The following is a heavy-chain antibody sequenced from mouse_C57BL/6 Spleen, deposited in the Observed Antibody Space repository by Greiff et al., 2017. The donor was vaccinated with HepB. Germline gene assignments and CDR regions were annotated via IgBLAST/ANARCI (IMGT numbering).Heavy chain of an antibody. Sequence: QVHVKQSGPGLVAPSQSLSITCTVSGFSLTSYGVDWVRQSPGKGLEWLGVIWGVGSTNYNSALKSRLSISKDNSKSQVCLKMNSLQTDDTAMYYCASGYYSNYGFAYWGQGTLVTVSA. CDR3: ASGYYSNYGFAY. CDR1: GFSLTSYG. D-gene: IGHD2-5*01. J-gene: IGHJ3*01. CDR2: IWGVGST. V-gene: IGHV2-6*01.